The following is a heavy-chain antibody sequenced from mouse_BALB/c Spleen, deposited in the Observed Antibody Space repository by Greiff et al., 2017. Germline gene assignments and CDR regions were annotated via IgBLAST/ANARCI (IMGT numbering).Heavy chain of an antibody. CDR2: IDPENGNT. J-gene: IGHJ4*01. CDR3: AMERYGGYAMDY. D-gene: IGHD2-14*01. Sequence: VQLQQSGAELVRPGASVKLSCKASGFNIKDYYMHWVKQRPEQGLEWIGWIDPENGNTIYDPKFQGKASITADTSSNTAYLQLSSLTSEDTAVYYCAMERYGGYAMDYWGQGTSVTVSS. V-gene: IGHV14-1*02. CDR1: GFNIKDYY.